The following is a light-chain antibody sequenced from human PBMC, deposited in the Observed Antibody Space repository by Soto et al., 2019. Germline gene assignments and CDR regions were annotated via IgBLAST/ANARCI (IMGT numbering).Light chain of an antibody. CDR2: DAS. Sequence: DIPMTQSPSTLSASVGPRVSLACRASQSITNWLAWYQQKPGKAPKLLIYDASTLESGVPSRFSGSGSGTEFTLTISSLQPDDFATYYCQQYKIYSQTFGQGTKVDIK. V-gene: IGKV1-5*01. CDR3: QQYKIYSQT. J-gene: IGKJ1*01. CDR1: QSITNW.